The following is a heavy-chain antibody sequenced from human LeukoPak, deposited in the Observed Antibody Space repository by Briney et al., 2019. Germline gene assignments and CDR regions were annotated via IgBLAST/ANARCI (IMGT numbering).Heavy chain of an antibody. Sequence: GGPLRLSCAASGFTFSSYAMSWVRQAPGKGLEWVSAISGSGGSTYYADSVKGRFTISRDNSKNTLYLQMNSLRAEDTAVYYCAKRDQLLYDYYYYYGMDVWGQGTTVTVSS. CDR1: GFTFSSYA. CDR3: AKRDQLLYDYYYYYGMDV. J-gene: IGHJ6*02. V-gene: IGHV3-23*01. CDR2: ISGSGGST. D-gene: IGHD2-2*02.